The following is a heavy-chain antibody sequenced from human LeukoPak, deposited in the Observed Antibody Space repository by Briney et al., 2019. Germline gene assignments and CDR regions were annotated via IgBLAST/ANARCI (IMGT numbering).Heavy chain of an antibody. CDR2: ISGSGGST. V-gene: IGHV3-23*01. CDR1: GFTFSGYA. CDR3: AKGGDCSSTSCSPVYYYYGMDV. D-gene: IGHD2-2*01. J-gene: IGHJ6*02. Sequence: PGGSLRLSCAASGFTFSGYAMSWVRQAPGKGLEWVSAISGSGGSTYYADSVKGRFTISRDNSKNTLYLQMNSLRAEDTAVYYCAKGGDCSSTSCSPVYYYYGMDVWGQGTTVTVSS.